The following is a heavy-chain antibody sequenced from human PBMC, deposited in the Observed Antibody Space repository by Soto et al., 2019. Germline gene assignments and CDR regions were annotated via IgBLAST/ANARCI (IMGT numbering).Heavy chain of an antibody. V-gene: IGHV3-30*18. CDR2: ISFDGSNK. CDR3: AKVASYGFSHYYYGMDV. D-gene: IGHD3-10*01. J-gene: IGHJ6*02. Sequence: WVAVISFDGSNKYYAHSVKGRFTISRDNSKNTLYLQMNSLRAEDTAVYYCAKVASYGFSHYYYGMDVWGQGTTVTVSS.